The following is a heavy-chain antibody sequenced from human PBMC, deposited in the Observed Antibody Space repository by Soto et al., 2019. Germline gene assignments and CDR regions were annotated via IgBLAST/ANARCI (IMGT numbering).Heavy chain of an antibody. CDR3: AKDPRYYDSSGYP. CDR1: GFTFSSYA. D-gene: IGHD3-22*01. V-gene: IGHV3-23*01. Sequence: PGVSLRRSCAASGFTFSSYAMSGVRQAPGKGLEWVSAISGSGGSTYYADSVKGRFTISRDNSKNTLYLQMNTLRAEDTAVYYCAKDPRYYDSSGYPWGQRTLVTVSS. CDR2: ISGSGGST. J-gene: IGHJ5*02.